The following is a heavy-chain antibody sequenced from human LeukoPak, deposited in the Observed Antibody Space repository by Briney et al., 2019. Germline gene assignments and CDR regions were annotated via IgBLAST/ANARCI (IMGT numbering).Heavy chain of an antibody. CDR2: IDYRGST. J-gene: IGHJ4*02. Sequence: SETLSLTCTVSGGSISSFFWSWIRQPPGKGLEWLGCIDYRGSTQYNPSLKSRVTISVDTSNQQFSLKLSSVTAADTAVYYCARDLELERNRWNYFESWGQGTLVTVSS. D-gene: IGHD1-1*01. CDR3: ARDLELERNRWNYFES. V-gene: IGHV4-59*01. CDR1: GGSISSFF.